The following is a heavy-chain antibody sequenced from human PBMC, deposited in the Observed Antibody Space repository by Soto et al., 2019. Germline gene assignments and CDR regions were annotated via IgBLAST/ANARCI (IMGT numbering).Heavy chain of an antibody. CDR3: AAAVTMIYNKAPYAFDM. CDR1: GYPFTNYG. V-gene: IGHV1-18*04. D-gene: IGHD3-22*01. Sequence: ASVKVSCKASGYPFTNYGISWVRQAPGQGLEWMGWISVYNGNTKYAQKFQGRVTMTTDTSTSTAYMELRSLRSDDTAVYFCAAAVTMIYNKAPYAFDMCGQGTLVTVSS. CDR2: ISVYNGNT. J-gene: IGHJ3*02.